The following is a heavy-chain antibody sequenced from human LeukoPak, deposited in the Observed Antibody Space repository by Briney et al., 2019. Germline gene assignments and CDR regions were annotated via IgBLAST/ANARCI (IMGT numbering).Heavy chain of an antibody. CDR3: ARDVHVIVVVPADDDY. Sequence: SETLSLTCTVSGYSISSGYYWGWIRQPPGKGLEWIGSIYHSGSTYYNPSLKSRVTISVDTSKNQFSLKLSSVTAADTAVYYCARDVHVIVVVPADDDYWGQGTLVTVSS. CDR1: GYSISSGYY. J-gene: IGHJ4*02. CDR2: IYHSGST. V-gene: IGHV4-38-2*02. D-gene: IGHD2-2*01.